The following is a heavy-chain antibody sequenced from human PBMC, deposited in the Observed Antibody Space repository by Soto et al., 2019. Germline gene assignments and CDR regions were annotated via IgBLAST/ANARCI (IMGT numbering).Heavy chain of an antibody. CDR1: GGSISSYY. Sequence: SETLSLTCTVSGGSISSYYWSWIRQPPGKGLEWIGYIYYSGSTNYNPSLKSRVTISVDTSKNQFSLKLSSVTAADTAVYYCARAVAAAARVRWFDPWGQGTLVTVSS. D-gene: IGHD6-13*01. CDR2: IYYSGST. J-gene: IGHJ5*02. CDR3: ARAVAAAARVRWFDP. V-gene: IGHV4-59*01.